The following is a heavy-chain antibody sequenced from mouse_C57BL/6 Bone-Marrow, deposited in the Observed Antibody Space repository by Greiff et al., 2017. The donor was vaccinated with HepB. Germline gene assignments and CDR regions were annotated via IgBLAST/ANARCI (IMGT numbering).Heavy chain of an antibody. CDR2: IHPAGSDT. CDR1: GYTFTSYW. Sequence: QVQLQQPGAELVKPGASVKLSCKASGYTFTSYWMHWVKQRPGQGLEWIGRIHPAGSDTNYNQKFKGKSTLTVDNSSSTAYMQLSSLTSVDSAVYYCAIYDPLCFRGQGTLVTVSA. CDR3: AIYDPLCF. J-gene: IGHJ3*01. D-gene: IGHD2-3*01. V-gene: IGHV1-74*01.